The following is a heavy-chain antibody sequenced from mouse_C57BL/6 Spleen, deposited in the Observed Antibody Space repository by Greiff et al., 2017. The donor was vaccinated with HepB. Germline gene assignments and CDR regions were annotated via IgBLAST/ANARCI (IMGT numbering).Heavy chain of an antibody. Sequence: QVQLKESGAELVKPGASVKISCKASGYAFSSYWMNWVKQRPGKGLEWIGQIYPGDGDTNYNGKFKGKATLTADKSSSTAYMQLSSLTSEDSAVYFCARYDSSGPWFAYWGQGTLVTVSA. CDR3: ARYDSSGPWFAY. J-gene: IGHJ3*01. CDR1: GYAFSSYW. D-gene: IGHD3-2*02. CDR2: IYPGDGDT. V-gene: IGHV1-80*01.